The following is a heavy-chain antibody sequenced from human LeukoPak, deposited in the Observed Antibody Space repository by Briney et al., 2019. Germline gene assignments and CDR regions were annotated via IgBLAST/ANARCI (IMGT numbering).Heavy chain of an antibody. CDR2: INTDGGTT. CDR1: GFTFSTFA. CDR3: ARDGVATNDY. J-gene: IGHJ4*02. V-gene: IGHV3-64*01. D-gene: IGHD5-24*01. Sequence: GGSLRLSCAASGFTFSTFAMQWVRQAPEKGLEYVSGINTDGGTTFYANSVKGRFTISRDNPKNTLYLQMGSLRVEDTAVYYCARDGVATNDYWGQGTLVTVSS.